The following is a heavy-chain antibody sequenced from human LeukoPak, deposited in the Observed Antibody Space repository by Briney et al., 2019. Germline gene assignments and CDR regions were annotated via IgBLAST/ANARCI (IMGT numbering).Heavy chain of an antibody. D-gene: IGHD3-22*01. CDR3: ARIPQETTVVTRRIDY. J-gene: IGHJ4*02. Sequence: GASVKVSCKASAYSFTGYYLHWVRQAPGQGPEWMGWIDPNTGGTNYAQKFQGRVTMTRDSSINAAYMELSSLISEDSAVYYRARIPQETTVVTRRIDYWGQGTLVTVSS. CDR2: IDPNTGGT. CDR1: AYSFTGYY. V-gene: IGHV1-2*02.